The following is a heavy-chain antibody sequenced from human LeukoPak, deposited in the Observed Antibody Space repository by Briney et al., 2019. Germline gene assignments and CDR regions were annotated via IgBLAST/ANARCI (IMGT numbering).Heavy chain of an antibody. CDR2: IYYCGST. CDR3: ARETRGALVVPAAAPINWFDP. D-gene: IGHD2-2*01. CDR1: GGSISSGGYY. V-gene: IGHV4-31*03. J-gene: IGHJ5*02. Sequence: SETLSLTCTVSGGSISSGGYYWSWLRQPPGKGLEWIGYIYYCGSTYYNPSLKSRVTISVDTSKNQFSLKLSSVTAADTAVYYCARETRGALVVPAAAPINWFDPWGQGTLVTVSS.